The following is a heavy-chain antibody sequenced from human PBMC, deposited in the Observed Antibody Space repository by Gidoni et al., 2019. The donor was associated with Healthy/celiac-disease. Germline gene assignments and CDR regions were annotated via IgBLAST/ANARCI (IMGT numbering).Heavy chain of an antibody. CDR3: ARRRPNTHRDAFDI. CDR2: INPNSGGT. Sequence: GQGLEWMGRINPNSGGTNYAQKFQGRVTMTRDTSISTAYMELSRLRSDDTAVYYCARRRPNTHRDAFDIWGQGTMVTVSS. J-gene: IGHJ3*02. V-gene: IGHV1-2*06.